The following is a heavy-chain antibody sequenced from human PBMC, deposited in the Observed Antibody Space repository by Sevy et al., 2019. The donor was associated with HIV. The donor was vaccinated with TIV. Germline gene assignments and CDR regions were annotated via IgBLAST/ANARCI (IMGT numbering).Heavy chain of an antibody. CDR1: GGSISSGDYY. CDR2: IYYSGIT. D-gene: IGHD2-2*01. CDR3: ARYCTRTSPDNWFDP. Sequence: SETLSLTCSVSGGSISSGDYYWTWMRQSPGKGLEWIGYIYYSGITYYNPSSKCRVIISIDTVKNQFSLKLSSVTAADTAVYYSARYCTRTSPDNWFDPWGQGTLVTVSS. J-gene: IGHJ5*02. V-gene: IGHV4-30-4*01.